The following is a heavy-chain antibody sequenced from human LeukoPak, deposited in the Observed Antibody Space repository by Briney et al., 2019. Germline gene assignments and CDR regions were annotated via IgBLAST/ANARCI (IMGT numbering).Heavy chain of an antibody. D-gene: IGHD6-13*01. Sequence: TGGSLRLSCAASGFTFSSYEMNWVRQAPGEGLEWVSYISSSGSTIYYADSVKGRFTISRDNAKNSLYLQMNSLRAEDTAVYYCARDRSGYSSSRTAFDIWGQGTMVTVSS. J-gene: IGHJ3*02. CDR1: GFTFSSYE. CDR3: ARDRSGYSSSRTAFDI. CDR2: ISSSGSTI. V-gene: IGHV3-48*03.